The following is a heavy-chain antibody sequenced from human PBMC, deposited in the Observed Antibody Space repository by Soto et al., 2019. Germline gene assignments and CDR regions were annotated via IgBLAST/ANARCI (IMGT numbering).Heavy chain of an antibody. V-gene: IGHV5-10-1*01. J-gene: IGHJ6*02. CDR1: GYSFTSYW. CDR3: ARLAMAARRGYYGMDV. D-gene: IGHD6-19*01. CDR2: IDPSDSYT. Sequence: EVQLVQSGAEVKKPGESLRISCKGSGYSFTSYWISWVRQMPGKGLEWMGRIDPSDSYTNYSPSFQGHVTISADKSITTAYLQWSSLKASDTAMYYCARLAMAARRGYYGMDVWCQGTTVTVSS.